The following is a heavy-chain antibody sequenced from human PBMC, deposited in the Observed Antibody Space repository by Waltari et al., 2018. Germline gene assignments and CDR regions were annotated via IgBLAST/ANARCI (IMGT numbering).Heavy chain of an antibody. CDR2: ISSSSSYI. CDR1: GFTFSSYS. D-gene: IGHD3-22*01. CDR3: AREITMIVVAPVGMDV. Sequence: EVQLVESGGGLVKPGGSLRLSCAASGFTFSSYSMNWVRQAPGKGLEWVSSISSSSSYIYYADSVKGRFTTSRDNAKNSLYLQMNSLRAEDTAVYYCAREITMIVVAPVGMDVWGQGTTVTVSS. V-gene: IGHV3-21*01. J-gene: IGHJ6*02.